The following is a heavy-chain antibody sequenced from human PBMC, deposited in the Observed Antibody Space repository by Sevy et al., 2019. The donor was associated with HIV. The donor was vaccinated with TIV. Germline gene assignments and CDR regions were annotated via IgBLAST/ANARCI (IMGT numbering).Heavy chain of an antibody. CDR1: GFSFDSYG. Sequence: GGSLRLSCAVSGFSFDSYGMTWVRQAPGKGLEWVSGISGSGTRTYYADSVKGRFIISRDNSKNTLYLQMNSLRAEDTAVYYCAKDHSSYFDYWGQGTLVTVSS. V-gene: IGHV3-23*01. CDR3: AKDHSSYFDY. CDR2: ISGSGTRT. J-gene: IGHJ4*02.